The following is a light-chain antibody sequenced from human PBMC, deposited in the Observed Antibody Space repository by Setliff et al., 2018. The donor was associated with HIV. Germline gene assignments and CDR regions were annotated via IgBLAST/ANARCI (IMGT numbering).Light chain of an antibody. CDR3: AAWDDSLTAFYV. Sequence: QSVLTQPPSASGTPGQRVTISCSGSSSNIGTNSVSWYQQLPGTAPKLLIYSNNQRPSGVPARFSGSKSGTSASLAISGLQSEDEADYYCAAWDDSLTAFYVFGTGTKV. CDR2: SNN. V-gene: IGLV1-44*01. J-gene: IGLJ1*01. CDR1: SSNIGTNS.